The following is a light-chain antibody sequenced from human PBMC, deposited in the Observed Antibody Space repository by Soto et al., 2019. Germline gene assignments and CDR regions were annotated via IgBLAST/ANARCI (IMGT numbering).Light chain of an antibody. CDR1: QSISSY. CDR2: AVS. V-gene: IGKV1-39*01. CDR3: QQSYSTPS. Sequence: DIQMTQSPSSLSASVGDRVTITCRASQSISSYLNWYQQKPGKAPKLLIHAVSSLQSGVPSRFSGSGSGTDFTLTISSLQPEDFATYYCQQSYSTPSFGGGTKVDIK. J-gene: IGKJ4*01.